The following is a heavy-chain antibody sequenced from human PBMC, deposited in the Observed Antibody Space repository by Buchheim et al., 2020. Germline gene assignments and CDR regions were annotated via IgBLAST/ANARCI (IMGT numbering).Heavy chain of an antibody. CDR1: GYTFNTYY. Sequence: QVQLVQSGAEVKKPGASVKVSCKASGYTFNTYYLHWVRQAPGQGLEWMGIINPIGGRTSYAQKFQGRVTMTRDTSTSTVYLELSSLRSEDTAFYYCARLWMGYSSRWQANYFDYWGQGTL. D-gene: IGHD6-13*01. V-gene: IGHV1-46*02. CDR3: ARLWMGYSSRWQANYFDY. CDR2: INPIGGRT. J-gene: IGHJ4*02.